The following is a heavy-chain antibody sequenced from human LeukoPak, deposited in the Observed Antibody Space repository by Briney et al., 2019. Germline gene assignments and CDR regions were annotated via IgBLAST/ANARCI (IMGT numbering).Heavy chain of an antibody. Sequence: PSETLSLTCAVYGGSFSGYYWSWIRQPPGKGLEWIGEINHSGSTNYNPSLKSRVTISVDTSKNQFSLQLNSVTPEDTAVYYCARDRSSRRGPQYYYYYYMDVWGKGTTVTVSS. CDR2: INHSGST. J-gene: IGHJ6*03. CDR1: GGSFSGYY. CDR3: ARDRSSRRGPQYYYYYYMDV. D-gene: IGHD6-6*01. V-gene: IGHV4-34*01.